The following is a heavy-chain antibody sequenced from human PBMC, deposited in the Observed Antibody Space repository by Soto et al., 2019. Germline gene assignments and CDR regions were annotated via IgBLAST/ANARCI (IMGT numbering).Heavy chain of an antibody. J-gene: IGHJ1*01. CDR2: ISGSGGST. V-gene: IGHV3-23*01. D-gene: IGHD2-15*01. CDR3: AKEDIVVVVAAPRIEYFQH. Sequence: VQLLESGGGLVQPGGSLRLSCAASGFTFSSYAMSWVRQAPGKGLEWVSAISGSGGSTYYADSVKGRFTISRDNSKNTLYLQMNSLRAEDTAVYYCAKEDIVVVVAAPRIEYFQHWGQGTLVTVSS. CDR1: GFTFSSYA.